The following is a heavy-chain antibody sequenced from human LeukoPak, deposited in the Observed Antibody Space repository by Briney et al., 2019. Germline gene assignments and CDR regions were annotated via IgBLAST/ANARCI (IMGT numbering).Heavy chain of an antibody. CDR2: IYYSGST. J-gene: IGHJ4*02. V-gene: IGHV4-31*03. CDR3: ARGDSIEMATITPFDY. CDR1: GGSISSGGYY. D-gene: IGHD5-12*01. Sequence: SETLSLTCTVSGGSISSGGYYWSWIRQHPGKGLEWIGYIYYSGSTYYNPSLKSRVTISVDTSKNQFSLKLSSVTAADTAVYYCARGDSIEMATITPFDYWGQGTLVTVSS.